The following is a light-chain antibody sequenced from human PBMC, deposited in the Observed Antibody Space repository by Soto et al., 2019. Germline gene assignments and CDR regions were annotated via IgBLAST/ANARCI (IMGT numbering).Light chain of an antibody. CDR3: QKAYNFPLT. V-gene: IGKV1D-12*01. Sequence: DLQMTQSPSSVSASVGERVTITCRASQGVYSWVAWYQQAPGKAPKLLISAASTLRGGVPSRFSGSGSGPDFTLTISSLQPEDVATYYCQKAYNFPLTFGGGTKVEIK. CDR2: AAS. CDR1: QGVYSW. J-gene: IGKJ4*01.